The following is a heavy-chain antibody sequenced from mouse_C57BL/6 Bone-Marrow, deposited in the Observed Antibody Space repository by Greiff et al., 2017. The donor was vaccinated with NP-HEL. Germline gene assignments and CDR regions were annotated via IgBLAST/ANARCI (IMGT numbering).Heavy chain of an antibody. D-gene: IGHD2-13*01. Sequence: QVQLQQPGAELVKPGASVKLSCKASGYTFTSYWMHWVKQRPGQGLEWIGMIHPNSGSTNYNEKFKSKATLTVDKSSSTAYMQLSSLTSEDSAVYYCAIRIGDYFFFDYWGQGTTLTVSS. CDR1: GYTFTSYW. CDR2: IHPNSGST. J-gene: IGHJ2*01. V-gene: IGHV1-64*01. CDR3: AIRIGDYFFFDY.